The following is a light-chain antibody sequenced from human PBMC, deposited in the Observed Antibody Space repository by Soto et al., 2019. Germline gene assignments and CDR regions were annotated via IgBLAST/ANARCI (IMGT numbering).Light chain of an antibody. V-gene: IGKV1-9*01. CDR2: LAS. CDR1: QDISTY. Sequence: IQLTQSPSSLSASVGDRVTITCRASQDISTYLAWYQQNPGRAPKLLIYLASNLHTGVPSRFSGSGSGTEFTLTISSLQPEDFATYYCQQPGSDPPWTFGQGTRVEIK. CDR3: QQPGSDPPWT. J-gene: IGKJ1*01.